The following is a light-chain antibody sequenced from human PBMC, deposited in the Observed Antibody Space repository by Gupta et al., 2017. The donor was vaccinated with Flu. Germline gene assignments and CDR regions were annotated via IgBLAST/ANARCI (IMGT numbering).Light chain of an antibody. Sequence: QSILTQPPSVSGAPGQRVTISCTGSSSNIGAGYDVHWYRQLPGTAPKVLFFDKRDRPSGVGDRFSGSKSGTSASLAITGLQADDEAYYYCQSYDSSLGAGVFGGGTRLIVL. J-gene: IGLJ2*01. CDR2: DKR. CDR3: QSYDSSLGAGV. V-gene: IGLV1-40*01. CDR1: SSNIGAGYD.